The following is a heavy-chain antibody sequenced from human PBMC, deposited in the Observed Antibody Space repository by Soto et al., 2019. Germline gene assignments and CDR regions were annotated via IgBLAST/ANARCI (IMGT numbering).Heavy chain of an antibody. V-gene: IGHV5-10-1*01. D-gene: IGHD6-6*01. Sequence: GESLKISCKGSGYSFTSYWISWVRQMPGKGLEWMGRIDPSDSYTNYSPSFQGHATISADKSISTAYLQWSSLKASDTAMYYCASSIAARPYYYGMGVWGQGTTVTVSS. CDR1: GYSFTSYW. J-gene: IGHJ6*02. CDR3: ASSIAARPYYYGMGV. CDR2: IDPSDSYT.